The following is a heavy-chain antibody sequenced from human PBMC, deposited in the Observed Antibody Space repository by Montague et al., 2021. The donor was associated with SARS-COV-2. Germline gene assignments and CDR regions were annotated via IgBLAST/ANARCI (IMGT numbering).Heavy chain of an antibody. CDR1: GGSISPYY. D-gene: IGHD1-26*01. CDR2: IYYTGST. Sequence: SETLSLTCTVSGGSISPYYWSWIRQPPGKGLEWIGNIYYTGSTXXXSSXXXRPTISVDTSENQFSLNVTSVTPADTAVYYCARVGWELRVGDYYFDYWGQGTLVTVSS. J-gene: IGHJ4*02. CDR3: ARVGWELRVGDYYFDY. V-gene: IGHV4-59*01.